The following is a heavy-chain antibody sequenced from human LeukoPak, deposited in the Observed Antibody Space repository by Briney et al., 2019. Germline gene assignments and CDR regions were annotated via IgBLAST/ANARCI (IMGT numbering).Heavy chain of an antibody. J-gene: IGHJ4*02. Sequence: PSETLSLTCTVSGGSISSSSYYWGWIRQPPGKGLEWIGSIYYSGSTYYNPSLKSRVTISVDTSKNQFSLKLSSVTAADTAVYYCARDKEPGIAAGWGQGTLFTVSS. CDR2: IYYSGST. CDR1: GGSISSSSYY. V-gene: IGHV4-39*07. D-gene: IGHD6-13*01. CDR3: ARDKEPGIAAG.